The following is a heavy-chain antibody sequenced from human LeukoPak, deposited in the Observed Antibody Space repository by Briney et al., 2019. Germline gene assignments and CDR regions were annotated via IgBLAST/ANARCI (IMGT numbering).Heavy chain of an antibody. CDR3: ARDFADGGGFDI. D-gene: IGHD4-23*01. Sequence: GGTLRLSCAASGFTFSTYSMNWVRHAPGKGLEWVSYISSSISTMYYADSVEGRFTISRDNAKTSLYLQMNSLRDEDTAIYYCARDFADGGGFDIWGQGTLVTVSS. CDR2: ISSSISTM. V-gene: IGHV3-48*02. CDR1: GFTFSTYS. J-gene: IGHJ3*02.